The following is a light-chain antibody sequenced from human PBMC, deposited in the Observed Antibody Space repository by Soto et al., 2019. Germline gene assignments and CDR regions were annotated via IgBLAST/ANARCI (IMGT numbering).Light chain of an antibody. V-gene: IGKV1-39*01. Sequence: DIQVTQSPSSLSASVGDRVSITCRASQSISRYLNWYQQKPGRAPKLLMYAASSLQSGVPSRFGGHGSGTDFILSINRLEPEDSAVYYCQQYGGSPWTFGQGAKVDIK. CDR1: QSISRY. CDR2: AAS. CDR3: QQYGGSPWT. J-gene: IGKJ1*01.